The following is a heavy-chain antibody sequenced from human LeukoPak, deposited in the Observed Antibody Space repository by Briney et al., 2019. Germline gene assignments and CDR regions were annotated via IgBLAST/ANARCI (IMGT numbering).Heavy chain of an antibody. CDR1: GFTFSSYW. D-gene: IGHD6-13*01. CDR3: ASGTEQQPESYFDY. V-gene: IGHV3-7*03. J-gene: IGHJ4*02. Sequence: GGSLRLSCAASGFTFSSYWMSWVRQAPGKGLEWVANIKQDGSEKYYVDSVKGRFTISRDNAKNSLYLQMNSLRAEDTAVYYCASGTEQQPESYFDYWGQGTLVTVSS. CDR2: IKQDGSEK.